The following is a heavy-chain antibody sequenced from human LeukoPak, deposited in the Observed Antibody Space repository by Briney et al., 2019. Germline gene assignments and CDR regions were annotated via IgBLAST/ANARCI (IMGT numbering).Heavy chain of an antibody. D-gene: IGHD3-10*01. CDR3: ARLSAYYYGSYFYYYMDV. CDR2: IRQDESER. CDR1: GFSFSSYG. J-gene: IGHJ6*03. Sequence: PGGSLRLSCAASGFSFSSYGMSWVRQAPGKGPEWVANIRQDESERYFADSVKGRFTISRDNAKKSVYLHMSSLRAEDTALYYCARLSAYYYGSYFYYYMDVWGKGTTVTVSS. V-gene: IGHV3-7*01.